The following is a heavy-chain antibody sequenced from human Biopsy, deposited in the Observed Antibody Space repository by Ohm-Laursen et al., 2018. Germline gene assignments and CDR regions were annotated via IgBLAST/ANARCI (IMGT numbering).Heavy chain of an antibody. Sequence: SETLSLTCAVYGESFNGYYWSWIRQTPGKGLEWIGEINHSGRINYNPSLKSRVTISVDTSKNQFSLKVRFVTASDTAVYYCVRGVDYYDPYHYYALDVWGQGTTVTVSS. CDR3: VRGVDYYDPYHYYALDV. CDR1: GESFNGYY. D-gene: IGHD3-22*01. CDR2: INHSGRI. V-gene: IGHV4-34*01. J-gene: IGHJ6*02.